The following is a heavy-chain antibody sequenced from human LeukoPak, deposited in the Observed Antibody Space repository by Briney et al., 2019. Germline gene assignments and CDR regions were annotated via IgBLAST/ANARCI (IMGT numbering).Heavy chain of an antibody. Sequence: GGSLRLSCAASGFTVSDNYMGWVRQAPAKGLEWVSVIYSVGSTYYADSVRGRVTISIDNSKNTLYLQMNSLRVEDTAVYYCVRESLVWSGHGIGRPLDVWGKGTTVTVSS. D-gene: IGHD3-3*01. CDR1: GFTVSDNY. CDR2: IYSVGST. J-gene: IGHJ6*04. V-gene: IGHV3-66*01. CDR3: VRESLVWSGHGIGRPLDV.